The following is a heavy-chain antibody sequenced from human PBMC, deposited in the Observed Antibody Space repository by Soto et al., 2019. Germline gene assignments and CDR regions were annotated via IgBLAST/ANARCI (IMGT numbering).Heavy chain of an antibody. CDR1: GFTFTRYS. CDR2: ISSTTNYI. V-gene: IGHV3-21*06. J-gene: IGHJ4*02. CDR3: ARESEDLTSNFDY. Sequence: LRRSCSASGFTFTRYSMNWVRQAPGKGLEWVSSISSTTNYIYYGDSMKGRFTISRDNAKNSLYLEMNSLRAEDTAVYYCARESEDLTSNFDYWGQGTRVTVSS.